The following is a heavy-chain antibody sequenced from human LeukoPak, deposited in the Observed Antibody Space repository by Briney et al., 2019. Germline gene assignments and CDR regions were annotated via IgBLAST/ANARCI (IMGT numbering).Heavy chain of an antibody. Sequence: GGSLRLSCVGSGFDFSSYTMNWVRQAPGKGLEWLTFISYNGRNEFYADSVKGRFTVSRDNSKSALYVQMNSLRPEDTAVYYCTRDAVAYSSVYGAGKYFDDWGQGTLVTVSS. CDR3: TRDAVAYSSVYGAGKYFDD. V-gene: IGHV3-30*14. CDR1: GFDFSSYT. D-gene: IGHD5/OR15-5a*01. J-gene: IGHJ4*02. CDR2: ISYNGRNE.